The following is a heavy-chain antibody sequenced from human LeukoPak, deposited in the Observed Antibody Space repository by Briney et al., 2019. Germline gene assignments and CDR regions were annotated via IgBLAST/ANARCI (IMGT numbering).Heavy chain of an antibody. V-gene: IGHV1-2*02. J-gene: IGHJ4*02. CDR3: ARAPRRVRGVYPYYFDY. Sequence: ASVKVSCKASGYTFTGYYMHWVRQAPGQGLEWMGWINPNSGGTNYAQKSQGRVTMTRDTSISTAYMELSRLRSDDTAVYYCARAPRRVRGVYPYYFDYWGQGTLVTVSS. CDR1: GYTFTGYY. D-gene: IGHD3-10*01. CDR2: INPNSGGT.